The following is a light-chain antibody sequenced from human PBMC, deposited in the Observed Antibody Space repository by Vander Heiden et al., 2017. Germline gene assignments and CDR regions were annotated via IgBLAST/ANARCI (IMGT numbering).Light chain of an antibody. CDR3: QSYDSRLSGYWV. CDR2: GNS. J-gene: IGLJ3*02. Sequence: QSVVTQPPSVSGAPGQRVTISCTGSSSNSGADYDVHWYQQLPGTAPKLLIYGNSNRPSGVPDRFSGSKSGTSASPAITGLQAEDEADYYCQSYDSRLSGYWVFGGGTKLTVL. CDR1: SSNSGADYD. V-gene: IGLV1-40*01.